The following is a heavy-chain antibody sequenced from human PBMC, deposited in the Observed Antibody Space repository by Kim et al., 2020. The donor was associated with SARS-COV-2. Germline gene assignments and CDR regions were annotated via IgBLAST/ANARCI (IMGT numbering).Heavy chain of an antibody. CDR3: ARLSAAGTLSYYHYGMDV. CDR2: IKQDGSDT. V-gene: IGHV3-7*01. Sequence: GGSLRLSCAASGFTFSSYWMTWVRQAPGKGLEWVANIKQDGSDTYYVDSVKGRFTISRDDANNSLYLQMNSLRAEDTAVYYCARLSAAGTLSYYHYGMDVGGHGTTFTVSS. J-gene: IGHJ6*02. D-gene: IGHD6-13*01. CDR1: GFTFSSYW.